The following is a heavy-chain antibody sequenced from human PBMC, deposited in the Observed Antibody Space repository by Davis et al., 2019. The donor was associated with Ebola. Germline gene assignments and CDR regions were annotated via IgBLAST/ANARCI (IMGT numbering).Heavy chain of an antibody. Sequence: GESLKISCAASGFTFSSYSMNWVRQAPGKGLEWVSSISSSSSYIYYADSVKGRFTISRDNAKNSLYLQMNSLRAEDTAVYYCAREGEILYLRGYFDYWGQGTLVTVSS. J-gene: IGHJ4*02. CDR1: GFTFSSYS. CDR3: AREGEILYLRGYFDY. D-gene: IGHD2-8*01. CDR2: ISSSSSYI. V-gene: IGHV3-21*01.